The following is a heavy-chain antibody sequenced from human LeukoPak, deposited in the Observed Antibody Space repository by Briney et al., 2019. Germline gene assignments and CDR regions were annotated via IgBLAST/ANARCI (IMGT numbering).Heavy chain of an antibody. V-gene: IGHV3-9*01. CDR1: GFTFDDYA. CDR3: AKDQNPQNYCSSTSCYSY. D-gene: IGHD2-2*01. CDR2: ISWNSGSI. Sequence: RGGSLRLSCAASGFTFDDYAMHWVRQAPGKGLEWVSGISWNSGSIGYADSVKGRFTISRDNVKNSLHLQMNSLRAEDTALYYCAKDQNPQNYCSSTSCYSYWGQGTLVTVSS. J-gene: IGHJ4*02.